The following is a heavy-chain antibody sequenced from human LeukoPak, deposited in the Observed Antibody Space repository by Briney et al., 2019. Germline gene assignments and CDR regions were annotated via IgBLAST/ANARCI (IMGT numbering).Heavy chain of an antibody. V-gene: IGHV1-69*13. CDR1: GGTFSSCA. D-gene: IGHD3-10*01. CDR3: ASGTGYGSEYYYYGMDV. CDR2: IIPIFGTA. J-gene: IGHJ6*02. Sequence: ASVKVSRKASGGTFSSCAISWVRQAPGQGLEWMGGIIPIFGTANYAQKFQGRVTITADESTSTAYMELSSLRSEDTAVYYCASGTGYGSEYYYYGMDVWGQGTTVTVSS.